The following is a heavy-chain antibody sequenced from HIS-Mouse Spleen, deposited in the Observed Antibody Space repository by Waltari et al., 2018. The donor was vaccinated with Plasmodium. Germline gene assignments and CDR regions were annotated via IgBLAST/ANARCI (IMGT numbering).Heavy chain of an antibody. Sequence: QVQLQESGPGLVKPSQTLSLTCPVSGGSISSGGYYWSWIRQHPGKGLGWIGYIYYSGSTYYNPSLKSRVTISVDTSKNQFSLKLSSVTAADTAVYYCARSMAATVTFYFDYWGQGTLVTVSS. CDR3: ARSMAATVTFYFDY. D-gene: IGHD6-13*01. V-gene: IGHV4-31*03. CDR1: GGSISSGGYY. J-gene: IGHJ4*02. CDR2: IYYSGST.